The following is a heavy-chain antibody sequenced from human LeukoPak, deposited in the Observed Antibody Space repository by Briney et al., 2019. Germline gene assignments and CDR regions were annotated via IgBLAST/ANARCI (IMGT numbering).Heavy chain of an antibody. CDR1: GFTFSSYG. CDR3: AKAGARRMTTAITDFDY. D-gene: IGHD4-17*01. J-gene: IGHJ4*02. V-gene: IGHV3-30*18. Sequence: SGGSLRLSCAASGFTFSSYGMHWVRQAPGKGLEWVAVISYDGSNKYYADSVKGRFTISRDNSKNTLYLQMNSLRAEDTAVYYCAKAGARRMTTAITDFDYWGQGTLVTVSS. CDR2: ISYDGSNK.